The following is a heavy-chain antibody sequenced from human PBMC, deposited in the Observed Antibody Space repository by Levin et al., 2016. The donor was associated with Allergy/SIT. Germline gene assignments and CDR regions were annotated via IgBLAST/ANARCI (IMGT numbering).Heavy chain of an antibody. Sequence: SVKVSCKASGGTFSSYAISWVRQAPGQGLEWMGGIIPIFGTANYAQKFQGRVTITADESTSTAYMELSSLRSEDTAVYYCARELRFLEWSYGMDVWGQGTTVTVSS. V-gene: IGHV1-69*13. J-gene: IGHJ6*02. CDR1: GGTFSSYA. CDR2: IIPIFGTA. D-gene: IGHD3-3*01. CDR3: ARELRFLEWSYGMDV.